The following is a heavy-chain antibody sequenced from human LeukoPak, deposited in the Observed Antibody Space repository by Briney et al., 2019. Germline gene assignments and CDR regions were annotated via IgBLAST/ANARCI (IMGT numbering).Heavy chain of an antibody. CDR1: GYTFTGYY. CDR2: INPNSGVT. J-gene: IGHJ4*02. CDR3: ARGGGFGDLTLNY. D-gene: IGHD2-15*01. Sequence: ASVKVSCKASGYTFTGYYMHWVRQAPGQGLEWMGWINPNSGVTYSAQKFQGRVTLTRDTSISTAYMELRSLGSDDTAVYYCARGGGFGDLTLNYWGQETLVTVSS. V-gene: IGHV1-2*02.